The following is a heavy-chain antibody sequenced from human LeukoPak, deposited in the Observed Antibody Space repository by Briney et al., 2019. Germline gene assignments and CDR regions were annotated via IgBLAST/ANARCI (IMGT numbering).Heavy chain of an antibody. CDR3: ARVPPRRYFDWLGRTGFDY. CDR2: MNPNSGNT. D-gene: IGHD3-9*01. CDR1: GYTFTSYD. V-gene: IGHV1-8*03. J-gene: IGHJ4*02. Sequence: GASVKVSCKASGYTFTSYDINWVRQATGQGLEWMGWMNPNSGNTGYAQKFQGRVTITRNTSISTAYMELSSLRSEDTAVYYCARVPPRRYFDWLGRTGFDYWGQGTLVTVSS.